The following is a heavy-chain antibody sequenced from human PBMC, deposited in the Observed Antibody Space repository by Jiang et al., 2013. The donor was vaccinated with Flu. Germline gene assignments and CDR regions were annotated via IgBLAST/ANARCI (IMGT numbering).Heavy chain of an antibody. V-gene: IGHV5-10-1*03. CDR2: IDPSDSYT. CDR1: GYSFTSYW. D-gene: IGHD3-9*01. J-gene: IGHJ4*02. CDR3: ATTYYDILTGNYFDY. Sequence: QLVESGAEVKKPGESLRISCKGSGYSFTSYWISWVRQMPGKGLEWMGRIDPSDSYTNYSPSFQGHVTISADKSISTAYLQWSSLKASDTAMYYCATTYYDILTGNYFDYWGQGTLVTVSS.